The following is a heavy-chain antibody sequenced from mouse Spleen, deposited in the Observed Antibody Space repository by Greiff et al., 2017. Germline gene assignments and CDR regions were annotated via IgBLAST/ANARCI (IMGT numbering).Heavy chain of an antibody. CDR3: ARSITTVVAPYFDY. J-gene: IGHJ2*01. CDR1: GYTFTSYW. Sequence: QVQLQQPGAELVMPEASVKLSCKASGYTFTSYWMHWVKQRPGQGLEWIGEIDPSDSYTNYNQKFKGKATLTVDKSSSTAYMQLSSLTSEDSAVYYCARSITTVVAPYFDYWGQGTTLTVSS. CDR2: IDPSDSYT. D-gene: IGHD1-1*01. V-gene: IGHV1-69*01.